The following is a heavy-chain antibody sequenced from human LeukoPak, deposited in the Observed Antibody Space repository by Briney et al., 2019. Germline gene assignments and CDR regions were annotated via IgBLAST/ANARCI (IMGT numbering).Heavy chain of an antibody. Sequence: GASVKVSCKASGGTFSIYAISCVRQAPGQRLEWMGGIIPIFGTANYAQKFQGRVTITADESTSTAYMELSSLRSEDTAVYYCAREKGFGENYYYYGMDVWGKGTTVTVSS. CDR2: IIPIFGTA. D-gene: IGHD3-10*01. CDR3: AREKGFGENYYYYGMDV. V-gene: IGHV1-69*13. CDR1: GGTFSIYA. J-gene: IGHJ6*04.